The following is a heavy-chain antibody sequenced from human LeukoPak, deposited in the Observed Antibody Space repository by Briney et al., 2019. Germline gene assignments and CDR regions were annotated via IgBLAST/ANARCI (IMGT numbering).Heavy chain of an antibody. V-gene: IGHV1-2*02. CDR1: GYTFTGYY. Sequence: GASVKVSCKASGYTFTGYYMHWVRQAPGQGLEWMGWINPNSGGTNYAQKFQGRVTMTRDTSISTAYMELSRLRSDDTAVYYCARGELRFINWFDPWGQGTLVTVSS. CDR3: ARGELRFINWFDP. CDR2: INPNSGGT. D-gene: IGHD3-3*01. J-gene: IGHJ5*02.